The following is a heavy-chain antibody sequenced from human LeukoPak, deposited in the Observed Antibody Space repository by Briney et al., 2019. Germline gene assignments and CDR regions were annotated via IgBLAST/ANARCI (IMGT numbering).Heavy chain of an antibody. CDR3: ARDGTIAVTRTLYYYYYMDV. V-gene: IGHV1-2*02. CDR1: GYTFTGNY. D-gene: IGHD1-14*01. J-gene: IGHJ6*03. Sequence: ASVKVSCKASGYTFTGNYMHWVRQAPGQGLEWMGWINPNSGGTNYAQKFQGRVTMTRDTSISTAYMELSRLRSDDTAVYYCARDGTIAVTRTLYYYYYMDVWGKGTTVTVSS. CDR2: INPNSGGT.